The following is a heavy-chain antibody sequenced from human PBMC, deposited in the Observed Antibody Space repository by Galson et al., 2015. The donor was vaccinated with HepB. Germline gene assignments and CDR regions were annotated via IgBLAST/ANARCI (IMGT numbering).Heavy chain of an antibody. CDR3: ARGLGGEDIVVVPAAPSDY. D-gene: IGHD2-2*01. Sequence: SVKVSCKASGYTFTSYGISWVRQAPGQGLEWMGWISAYNGNTNYAQKLQGRVTMTTDTSTSTAYMEPRSLRSDDTAVYYCARGLGGEDIVVVPAAPSDYWGQGTLVTVSS. CDR1: GYTFTSYG. V-gene: IGHV1-18*01. J-gene: IGHJ4*02. CDR2: ISAYNGNT.